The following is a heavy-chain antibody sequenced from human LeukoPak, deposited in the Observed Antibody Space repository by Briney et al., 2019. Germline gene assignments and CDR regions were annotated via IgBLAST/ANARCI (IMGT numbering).Heavy chain of an antibody. Sequence: GRSLRLSCAASGFTFSSYGMHWVRQAPGKGLEWVAVISYDGSNKYYADSVKGRFTISRDNSKNTLYLQMNSLRAEDTAVYYCARVRTAGPWVVWFDPWGQGTLVTVSS. CDR1: GFTFSSYG. D-gene: IGHD6-13*01. J-gene: IGHJ5*02. CDR2: ISYDGSNK. CDR3: ARVRTAGPWVVWFDP. V-gene: IGHV3-30*03.